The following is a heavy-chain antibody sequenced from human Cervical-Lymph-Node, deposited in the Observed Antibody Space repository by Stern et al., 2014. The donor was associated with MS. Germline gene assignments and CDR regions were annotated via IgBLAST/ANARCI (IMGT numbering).Heavy chain of an antibody. J-gene: IGHJ6*02. CDR3: ARSSGASGDAMDV. CDR2: MNSGGSST. D-gene: IGHD2-15*01. Sequence: DVQLVESGGGLLQPGGSLRLSCGASGFTFSTYWMHWVRQGPGKGLVWVSRMNSGGSSTSYTDSVRGRFTISRDNAKNTVDLQMTSLRAEDTAVYYCARSSGASGDAMDVWGQGTTVTVSS. V-gene: IGHV3-74*02. CDR1: GFTFSTYW.